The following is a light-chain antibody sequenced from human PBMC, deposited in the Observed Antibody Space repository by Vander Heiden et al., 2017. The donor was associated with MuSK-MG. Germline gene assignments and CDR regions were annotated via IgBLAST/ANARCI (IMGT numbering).Light chain of an antibody. CDR1: QSVSSF. Sequence: VLTQSPATLSLSPGERATLSCRASQSVSSFLAWYQQKPGQAPRLLIYDASHRATGVPARLRGSWSGPAFTLTISSLEPEDFAVSSCQQRSTWPLTFGGGTKVEIK. J-gene: IGKJ4*01. CDR3: QQRSTWPLT. V-gene: IGKV3-11*01. CDR2: DAS.